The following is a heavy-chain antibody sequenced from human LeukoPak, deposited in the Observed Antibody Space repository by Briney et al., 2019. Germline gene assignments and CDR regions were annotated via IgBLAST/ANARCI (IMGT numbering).Heavy chain of an antibody. V-gene: IGHV3-13*01. J-gene: IGHJ6*02. Sequence: GGSLRLSCAASGFTLSDYDIHWVRQPIGKGLDWVSGLGSAGDKYHAGSERGRFTISREDAENSVYLQMNGLRPEDMAIYYCARAKRETSTRPWTSGMDVWGQGTRVTVSS. CDR2: LGSAGDK. CDR1: GFTLSDYD. CDR3: ARAKRETSTRPWTSGMDV. D-gene: IGHD3/OR15-3a*01.